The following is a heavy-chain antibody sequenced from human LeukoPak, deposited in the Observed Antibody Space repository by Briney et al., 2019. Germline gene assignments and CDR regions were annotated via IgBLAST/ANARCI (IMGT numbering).Heavy chain of an antibody. J-gene: IGHJ6*02. CDR3: ARGDHGSGSYSPTYYYHGMDV. CDR2: IYYSGST. D-gene: IGHD3-10*01. CDR1: GGSISSYY. Sequence: MSSETLSLTCTVSGGSISSYYWSWIRQPPGKGLEWIGYIYYSGSTNYNPSLKSRVTISVDTSKNQFSLKLSSVTAADTAVYYCARGDHGSGSYSPTYYYHGMDVWGQGTTVTVSS. V-gene: IGHV4-59*12.